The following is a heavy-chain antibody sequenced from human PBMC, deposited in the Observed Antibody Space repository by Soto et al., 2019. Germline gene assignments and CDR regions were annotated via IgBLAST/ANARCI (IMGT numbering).Heavy chain of an antibody. Sequence: QIQLVQSGAEVKRPGASVKVSCKASGYTFSTHGITWVRQAPGQGLEWMGWISAFNGNSKYAQKFQGRVTMTTDTSTATAYMELRSLRFDDTAVYYCANGVYDYTFWGQGTLVTVSS. J-gene: IGHJ4*02. CDR2: ISAFNGNS. V-gene: IGHV1-18*01. CDR3: ANGVYDYTF. CDR1: GYTFSTHG. D-gene: IGHD4-4*01.